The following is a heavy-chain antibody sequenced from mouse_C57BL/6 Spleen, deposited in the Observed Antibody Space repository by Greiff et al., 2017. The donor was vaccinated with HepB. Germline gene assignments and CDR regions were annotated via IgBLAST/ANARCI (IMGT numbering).Heavy chain of an antibody. D-gene: IGHD1-1*01. CDR3: ARHEEDLYGTAWFAY. V-gene: IGHV1-62-2*01. CDR1: GYTFTEYT. J-gene: IGHJ3*01. Sequence: VQLVESGAELVKPGASVKLSCKASGYTFTEYTIHWVKQRSGQGLEWIGWFYPGSGNIKYNEKFKDKATLTADKSSSTVYMELSRLTSEDSAVYFCARHEEDLYGTAWFAYWGQGTLVTVSA. CDR2: FYPGSGNI.